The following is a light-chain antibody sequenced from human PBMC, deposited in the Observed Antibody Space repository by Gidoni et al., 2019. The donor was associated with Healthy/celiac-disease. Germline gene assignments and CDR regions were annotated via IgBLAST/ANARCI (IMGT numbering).Light chain of an antibody. CDR1: SSDVGGYNY. V-gene: IGLV2-14*01. Sequence: SALTQPASVSGSPGQSITISCTGTSSDVGGYNYVSWYQQHPGKAPKLMIYEVSNRPSGVSNRFSGSKSGNTAPLTISGLQAEDEADYYCSSYTSSSTWVFGGGTKLTVL. CDR3: SSYTSSSTWV. J-gene: IGLJ3*02. CDR2: EVS.